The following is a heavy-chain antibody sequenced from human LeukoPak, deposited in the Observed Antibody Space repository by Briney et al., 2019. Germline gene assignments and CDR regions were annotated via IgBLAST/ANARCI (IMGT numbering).Heavy chain of an antibody. J-gene: IGHJ6*02. CDR2: ISSSSSYI. CDR1: GFTFSSYS. CDR3: ATAAGARDDYDYYYGMDV. D-gene: IGHD2-15*01. V-gene: IGHV3-21*04. Sequence: GGSLRLSCAASGFTFSSYSMNWVRQAPGKGLEWVSSISSSSSYIYYADSVKGRFTISRDNSKNTLYLQMNSLRAEDTAVYYCATAAGARDDYDYYYGMDVWGQGTTVTVSS.